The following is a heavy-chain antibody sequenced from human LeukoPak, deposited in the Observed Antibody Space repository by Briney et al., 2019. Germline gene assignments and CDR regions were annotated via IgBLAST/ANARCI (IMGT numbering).Heavy chain of an antibody. Sequence: PETLSLTCAVHGGSSSGYYWCWIRQPPGKGPEWIGEINHSGSTIYNPSLKSRVTIAVHTSNNQFSLKLRSVTAAHTTVYYCASSTSYYYYYMDVWGKATTLTISS. CDR2: INHSGST. CDR3: ASSTSYYYYYMDV. D-gene: IGHD5/OR15-5a*01. CDR1: GGSSSGYY. V-gene: IGHV4-34*01. J-gene: IGHJ6*03.